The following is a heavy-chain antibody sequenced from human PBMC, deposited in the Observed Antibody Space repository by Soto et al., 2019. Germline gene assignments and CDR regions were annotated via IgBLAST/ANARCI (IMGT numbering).Heavy chain of an antibody. Sequence: GASVKVSCKASGGTFSSYTISWVRQAPGQGLEWMGRIIPILGIANYAQKFQGRVTITADKSTSTAYMELSSLRSEDTAVYYCARVFVVAARFSRPHDAFDIWGQGTMVTVSS. V-gene: IGHV1-69*02. CDR1: GGTFSSYT. CDR3: ARVFVVAARFSRPHDAFDI. J-gene: IGHJ3*02. CDR2: IIPILGIA. D-gene: IGHD2-15*01.